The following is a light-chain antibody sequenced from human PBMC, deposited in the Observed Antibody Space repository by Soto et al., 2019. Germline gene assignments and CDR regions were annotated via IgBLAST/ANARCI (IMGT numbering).Light chain of an antibody. V-gene: IGKV1-5*03. CDR2: KAS. CDR1: QSISSW. Sequence: IKMTQSHSTLSAYVGDRVTITCRASQSISSWLAWYQQKPGKAPKLLIYKASTLKSGVPSRFSGSGSGTEFTLTISSLQPDDFATYYCQHYNSYSEAFGQGTRLE. CDR3: QHYNSYSEA. J-gene: IGKJ5*01.